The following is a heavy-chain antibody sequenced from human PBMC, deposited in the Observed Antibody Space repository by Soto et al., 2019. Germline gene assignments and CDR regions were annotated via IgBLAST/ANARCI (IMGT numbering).Heavy chain of an antibody. Sequence: TLSLTCAVSGGSSISGGYSWSWIRQPPGKGLEWIGYIYHSGSTYYNPSLKSRVTISVDRSKNQFSLKLSSVTAADTAVYYCARSIVVVTALDYWGQGTLVTVSS. CDR1: GGSSISGGYS. CDR2: IYHSGST. CDR3: ARSIVVVTALDY. J-gene: IGHJ4*02. V-gene: IGHV4-30-2*01. D-gene: IGHD2-21*02.